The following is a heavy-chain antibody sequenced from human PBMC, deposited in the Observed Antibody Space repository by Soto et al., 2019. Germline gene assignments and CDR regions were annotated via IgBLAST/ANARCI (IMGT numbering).Heavy chain of an antibody. CDR2: INSDGSST. V-gene: IGHV3-74*01. CDR3: ARDPRAYYYDSSGIYFDY. CDR1: GFTFIRYW. Sequence: GSLRISCAASGFTFIRYWMHWVRQAPGKGLVWVSRINSDGSSTSYADSVKGRFTISRDNAKNTLYLQMNSLRAEDTAVYYCARDPRAYYYDSSGIYFDYWGQGTLVTVSS. J-gene: IGHJ4*02. D-gene: IGHD3-22*01.